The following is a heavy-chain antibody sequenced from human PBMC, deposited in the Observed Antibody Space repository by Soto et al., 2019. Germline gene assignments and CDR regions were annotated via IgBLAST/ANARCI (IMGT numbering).Heavy chain of an antibody. D-gene: IGHD3-10*01. J-gene: IGHJ4*02. V-gene: IGHV4-59*08. CDR1: GGSISSYY. CDR3: ARLSWFGEYYFDY. CDR2: IYYTGST. Sequence: QVQLQESGPGLLKPSETLSLTCTVSGGSISSYYWSWIRQPPGKGLEWIGYIYYTGSTNYNPSLKSRVTMSVDTSKKHLSLTLTSVTAADTAGYYCARLSWFGEYYFDYWGQGTLVTVSS.